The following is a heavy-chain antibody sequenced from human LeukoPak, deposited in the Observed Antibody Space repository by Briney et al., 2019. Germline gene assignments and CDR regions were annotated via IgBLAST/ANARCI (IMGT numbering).Heavy chain of an antibody. CDR2: IRYDGSNK. J-gene: IGHJ4*02. CDR1: GFTFSSYG. V-gene: IGHV3-30*02. Sequence: PGGSLRLSCAASGFTFSSYGMHWVRQAPGKGLEWVAFIRYDGSNKYYADSVKGRFTISRGNSKNTLYLQMNSLRAEDTAVYYCAKDLVAMVRGVPAPLDYWGQGTLVTVSS. CDR3: AKDLVAMVRGVPAPLDY. D-gene: IGHD3-10*01.